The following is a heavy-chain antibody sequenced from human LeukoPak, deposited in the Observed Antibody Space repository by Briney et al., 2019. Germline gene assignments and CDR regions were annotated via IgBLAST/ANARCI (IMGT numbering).Heavy chain of an antibody. CDR2: ISWSSGST. D-gene: IGHD5-24*01. J-gene: IGHJ4*02. CDR1: GFTFDDYA. V-gene: IGHV3-9*01. Sequence: GGSLRLSCAASGFTFDDYAMHWVRQAPGKGLEWVSGISWSSGSTGYADSVKGRFTISRDNAKNSLYLQMNSLRAEDTALYYCAKEGDGYNHFDYWGQGTLVTVSS. CDR3: AKEGDGYNHFDY.